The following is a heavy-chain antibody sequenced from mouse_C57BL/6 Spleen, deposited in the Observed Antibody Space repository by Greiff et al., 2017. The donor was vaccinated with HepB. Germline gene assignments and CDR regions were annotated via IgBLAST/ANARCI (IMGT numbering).Heavy chain of an antibody. CDR1: GYTFTTYP. D-gene: IGHD1-1*01. Sequence: VQRVESGAELVKPGASVKMSCKASGYTFTTYPIEWMKQNHGKSLEWIGNFHPYNDDTKYNEKFKGKATLTVEKSSSTVYLELSRLTSDDAAVYYCARGSPYGSSWGDYWGQGTTLTVSS. CDR2: FHPYNDDT. CDR3: ARGSPYGSSWGDY. J-gene: IGHJ2*01. V-gene: IGHV1-47*01.